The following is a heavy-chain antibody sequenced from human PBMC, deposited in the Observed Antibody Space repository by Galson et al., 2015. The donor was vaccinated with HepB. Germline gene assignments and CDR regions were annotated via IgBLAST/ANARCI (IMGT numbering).Heavy chain of an antibody. J-gene: IGHJ4*02. D-gene: IGHD3-3*01. CDR3: ARHHRTYYDVWSGYYTGYYFDY. V-gene: IGHV4-39*01. Sequence: ETLSLTCTVSDDSISSSDYFWGWIRQAPGTGLEWIGSIFYSGSPYYHPSLQSRVSISLDTSKNQFSLKLSSVPAADTAVYYCARHHRTYYDVWSGYYTGYYFDYWGQGTLVTVSS. CDR2: IFYSGSP. CDR1: DDSISSSDYF.